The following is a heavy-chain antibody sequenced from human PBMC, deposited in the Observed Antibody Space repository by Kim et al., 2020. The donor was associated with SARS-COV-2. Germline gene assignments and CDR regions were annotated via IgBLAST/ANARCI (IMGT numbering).Heavy chain of an antibody. V-gene: IGHV4-34*01. D-gene: IGHD1-1*01. Sequence: SETLSLTCAVYGGSFSGYYWSWIRQPPGKGLEWIGEINHSGSTNYNPSLKSRVTISVDTSKNQFSLKLSSVTAADTAVYYCARGTRGSLRTRTPNWFDPWGQGTLVTVSS. CDR1: GGSFSGYY. CDR3: ARGTRGSLRTRTPNWFDP. CDR2: INHSGST. J-gene: IGHJ5*02.